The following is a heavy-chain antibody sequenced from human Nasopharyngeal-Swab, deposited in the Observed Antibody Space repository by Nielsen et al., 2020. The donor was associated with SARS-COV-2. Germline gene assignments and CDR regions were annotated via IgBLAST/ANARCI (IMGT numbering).Heavy chain of an antibody. Sequence: SGPTLVKPTQILTLTCTFSGFSLNTSGMCLTWIRQPPGKALEWLALIDWDEDKYYSTSLKTRLTISKDTSKNQVVLTMTNMDQADTATYYCARNPPRGSGFDFWGQGILVTVSS. V-gene: IGHV2-70*01. CDR1: GFSLNTSGMC. CDR3: ARNPPRGSGFDF. D-gene: IGHD6-19*01. CDR2: IDWDEDK. J-gene: IGHJ4*02.